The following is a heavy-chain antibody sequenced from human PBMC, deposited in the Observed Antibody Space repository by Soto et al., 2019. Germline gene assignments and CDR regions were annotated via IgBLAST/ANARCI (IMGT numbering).Heavy chain of an antibody. V-gene: IGHV1-18*04. J-gene: IGHJ5*02. CDR2: ISAYNGNT. Sequence: ASVKVSCKASGYTFTSYGISWVRQAPGQGLEWMGWISAYNGNTNYAQKLQGRVTMTTDTSTSTAYMELRSLRSDDTAMYYCARDIVVVVAATTSRWFDPWGQGTLVTVSS. CDR3: ARDIVVVVAATTSRWFDP. D-gene: IGHD2-15*01. CDR1: GYTFTSYG.